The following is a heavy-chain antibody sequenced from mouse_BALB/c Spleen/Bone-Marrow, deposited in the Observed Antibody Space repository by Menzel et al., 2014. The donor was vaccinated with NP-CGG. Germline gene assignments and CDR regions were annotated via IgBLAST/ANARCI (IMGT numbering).Heavy chain of an antibody. CDR3: ARSGNFFDY. J-gene: IGHJ2*01. V-gene: IGHV3-2*02. D-gene: IGHD3-1*01. CDR1: GYSITSHYA. CDR2: ISSSGIT. Sequence: EVKVEESGPGLVKPSQSLSLTCTVTGYSITSHYAWNWIRQFPGNKLEWMGYISSSGITSYNPSLKGRISITRDTSKNHFFLQLNSVTTEDTATYFCARSGNFFDYWGQGTTLTVSS.